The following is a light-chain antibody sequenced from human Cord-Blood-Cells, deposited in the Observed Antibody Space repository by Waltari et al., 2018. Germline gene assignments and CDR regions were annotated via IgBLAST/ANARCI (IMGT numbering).Light chain of an antibody. J-gene: IGKJ1*01. CDR1: QSVSSY. CDR2: DAS. Sequence: EIVLTQSPATLSLSPGEGPTLSCRASQSVSSYLAWYQQKPGQAPRLLIYDASNRATGIPARFSGSGSGTDFTLTISSLEPEDFAVYYCQQRSNWPTFGQGTKVEIK. CDR3: QQRSNWPT. V-gene: IGKV3-11*01.